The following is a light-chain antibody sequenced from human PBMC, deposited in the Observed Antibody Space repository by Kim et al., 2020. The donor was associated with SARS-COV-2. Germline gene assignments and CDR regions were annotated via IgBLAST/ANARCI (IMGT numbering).Light chain of an antibody. Sequence: ASVGDRVTITCRACQVISSYLAWSQQKPGKSPNLLIYTASTLQSGVPSRFSGSGSGTEFTLTISSLQPEDFATYYCQQLNTYPLTFGQGTRLEIK. CDR2: TAS. CDR1: QVISSY. CDR3: QQLNTYPLT. V-gene: IGKV1-9*01. J-gene: IGKJ5*01.